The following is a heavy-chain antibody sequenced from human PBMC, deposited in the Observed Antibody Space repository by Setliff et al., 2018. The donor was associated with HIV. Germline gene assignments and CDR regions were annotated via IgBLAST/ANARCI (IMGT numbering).Heavy chain of an antibody. CDR1: GFTFSSYS. J-gene: IGHJ4*02. CDR2: ISSSSSYI. CDR3: AKNYYDSSGYPDY. D-gene: IGHD3-22*01. V-gene: IGHV3-21*01. Sequence: PGGSLRLSCAASGFTFSSYSMNWVRQAPGKGLEWVSSISSSSSYIYYADSVKGRFTITRDNAKNLLYLQMNSLRAEDTAVYYCAKNYYDSSGYPDYWGQGTLVTVSS.